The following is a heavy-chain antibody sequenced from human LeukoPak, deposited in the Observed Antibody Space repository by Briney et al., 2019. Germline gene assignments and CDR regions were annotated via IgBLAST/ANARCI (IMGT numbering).Heavy chain of an antibody. J-gene: IGHJ3*02. Sequence: PGGSLRLSCAASGFTFDDYAMHWVRQAPGKGLEWVSGISWNSGSIGYADSVKGRFTISRDNAKNSLYLQMNSLRAEDMASYYCANLFSGGSNAFDIWGQGTMVTVSS. V-gene: IGHV3-9*03. CDR1: GFTFDDYA. D-gene: IGHD4-23*01. CDR3: ANLFSGGSNAFDI. CDR2: ISWNSGSI.